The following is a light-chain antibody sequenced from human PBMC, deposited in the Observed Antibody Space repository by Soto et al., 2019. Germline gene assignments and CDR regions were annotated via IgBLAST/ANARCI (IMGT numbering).Light chain of an antibody. CDR1: QSISSY. CDR2: AAS. J-gene: IGKJ1*01. V-gene: IGKV1-39*01. Sequence: DLQMTQSPSSLSASVGDRVTITCRASQSISSYLNWYQQKPGKAPKLLIYAASSLQSGVPSRFSGSRSGTDFTLTISSLQPEDFATYYCQQSYSTPPTFGQATKVEIK. CDR3: QQSYSTPPT.